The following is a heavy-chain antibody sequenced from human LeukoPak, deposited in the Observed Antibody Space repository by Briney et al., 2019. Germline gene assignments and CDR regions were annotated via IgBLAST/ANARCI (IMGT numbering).Heavy chain of an antibody. CDR2: ISGSGGDT. J-gene: IGHJ4*02. D-gene: IGHD6-13*01. CDR3: AKGIRSGSWYTFDY. Sequence: PGGSLRLSCAASGFTFSSYAMSWVRQTPGKGLEWVSVISGSGGDTYYADSVKGRFTISRDNSKNTLYLQMNSLRAEDTAVYYCAKGIRSGSWYTFDYWGQGTLVTVSS. CDR1: GFTFSSYA. V-gene: IGHV3-23*01.